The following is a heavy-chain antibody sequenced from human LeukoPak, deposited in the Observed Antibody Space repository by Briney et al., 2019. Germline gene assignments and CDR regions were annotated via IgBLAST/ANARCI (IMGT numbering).Heavy chain of an antibody. CDR1: GFTFSSYD. Sequence: GGSLRLSCAASGFTFSSYDMSWVRQAPGKGLEWVSLISGSGGNTDYADSVKGRFTISRDNSKNTLYLQMNSLRAEDTAVYYCAKVHSAETYYDILTGYYSSAFDIWGQGTMVTVSS. CDR3: AKVHSAETYYDILTGYYSSAFDI. D-gene: IGHD3-9*01. V-gene: IGHV3-23*01. CDR2: ISGSGGNT. J-gene: IGHJ3*02.